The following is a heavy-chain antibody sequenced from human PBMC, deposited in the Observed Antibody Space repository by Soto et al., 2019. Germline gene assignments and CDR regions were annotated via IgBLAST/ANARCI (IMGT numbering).Heavy chain of an antibody. Sequence: PGGSLRLSCGASGFTVSNNYISWVRQAPGKGLEWVSVSYIGGSTDYADSVKGRFTISRDNSKNTLYLQMNSLRADDTAVYYCARARDGYNFLYEPTWGQGTLVTVSS. J-gene: IGHJ4*02. D-gene: IGHD5-12*01. V-gene: IGHV3-53*01. CDR2: SYIGGST. CDR1: GFTVSNNY. CDR3: ARARDGYNFLYEPT.